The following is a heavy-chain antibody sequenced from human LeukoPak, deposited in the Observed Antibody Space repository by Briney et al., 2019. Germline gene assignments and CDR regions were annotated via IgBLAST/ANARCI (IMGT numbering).Heavy chain of an antibody. CDR3: ARQGYSYGYALDY. D-gene: IGHD5-18*01. V-gene: IGHV5-51*01. CDR1: GYSFTSYW. Sequence: GESLKISCKGSGYSFTSYWIGWVRQMPGKGLEWMGIIYPGDSDTRYSPSFRGQVTISADKSISTAYLQWSSLKASDTAMYYCARQGYSYGYALDYWGQGTLVTVSS. J-gene: IGHJ4*02. CDR2: IYPGDSDT.